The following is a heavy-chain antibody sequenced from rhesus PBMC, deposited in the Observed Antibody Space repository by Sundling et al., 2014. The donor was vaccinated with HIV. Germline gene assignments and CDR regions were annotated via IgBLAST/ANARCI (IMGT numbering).Heavy chain of an antibody. CDR1: GGSISGGYG. CDR2: LYSTSGNT. Sequence: QVQLQESGPGLLKPSETLSLTCAVSGGSISGGYGWAWIRQPPGKGLEWIGSLYSTSGNTYQNPSLKSRVTISTDTSKKQFSLKLSSVTAADTAVYYCARLITVAGAVDSWGQGVLVTVSS. V-gene: IGHV4-76*01. CDR3: ARLITVAGAVDS. J-gene: IGHJ4*01. D-gene: IGHD4-29*01.